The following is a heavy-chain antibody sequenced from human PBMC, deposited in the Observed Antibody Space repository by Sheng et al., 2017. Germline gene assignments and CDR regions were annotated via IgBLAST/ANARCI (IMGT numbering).Heavy chain of an antibody. Sequence: QVHLVQSGAEVKKPGASVNISCKASGYNFKSYAINWVRQAPGQGLEWMGWLSTYDGKTRYGQKFQGRATMSADTATNTAYMELRSLSSDDTAIYYCSRGSLLTSRGGDYWGQGTLVTVSS. V-gene: IGHV1-18*01. CDR1: GYNFKSYA. D-gene: IGHD3-16*01. CDR3: SRGSLLTSRGGDY. J-gene: IGHJ4*02. CDR2: LSTYDGKT.